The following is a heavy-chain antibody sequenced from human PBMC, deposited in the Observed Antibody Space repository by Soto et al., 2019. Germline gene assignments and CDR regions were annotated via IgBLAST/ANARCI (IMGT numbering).Heavy chain of an antibody. V-gene: IGHV3-23*01. CDR2: ISGSGGST. J-gene: IGHJ4*02. CDR3: AKGRMGNYYGSPFDC. CDR1: GFTFSSYA. D-gene: IGHD3-10*01. Sequence: EVQLLESGGGLVQPGGSLRLSCAASGFTFSSYAMSWVRQAPGKGLEWVSAISGSGGSTYNADSVKGRFTISRDNSKNTLYMQRNSLRAYDTAVYYCAKGRMGNYYGSPFDCWGQGTLVTVSS.